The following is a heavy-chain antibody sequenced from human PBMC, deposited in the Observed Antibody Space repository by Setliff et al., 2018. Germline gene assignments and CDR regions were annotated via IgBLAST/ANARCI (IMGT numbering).Heavy chain of an antibody. CDR3: ARFGGSCSSSSCYAFDL. CDR2: IITNTGKT. J-gene: IGHJ3*01. V-gene: IGHV1-18*01. CDR1: GYTFSTYG. Sequence: ASVKVSCKASGYTFSTYGLHWVRQAPGQGPEWMGMIITNTGKTSYAQKFQGRVTMITDTSTGTGYMELRSLRSDDTAVYFCARFGGSCSSSSCYAFDLWGQGTMVTVSS. D-gene: IGHD2-2*01.